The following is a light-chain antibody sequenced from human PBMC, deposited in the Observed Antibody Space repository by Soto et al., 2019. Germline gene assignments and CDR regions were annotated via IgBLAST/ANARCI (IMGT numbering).Light chain of an antibody. CDR3: QQSSSWT. CDR2: GAS. J-gene: IGKJ1*01. V-gene: IGKV3-20*01. CDR1: QSISSNY. Sequence: EIVLTQSPGTLSVSPGERATLSCRASQSISSNYLAWYQQKPGQAPSLLIYGASSRATGIPDRFSGSGSGTDFTLTISRMAPADSAIYYYQQSSSWTFGQGTKVEIK.